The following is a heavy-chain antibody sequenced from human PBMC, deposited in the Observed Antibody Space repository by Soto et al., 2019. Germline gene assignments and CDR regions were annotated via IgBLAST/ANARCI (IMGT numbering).Heavy chain of an antibody. V-gene: IGHV1-69*01. Sequence: QVQLVQSGAEVKKPGSSVKVSCKASGGIFSTYAISWLRQAPGQGLEWMGGIIPLFGTPNYAQRFQGRATFTADEATSTAYMDLSRLRSEDTTVYYCARYRDDYVSGNDYNRIDHWGQGTLVTVAS. CDR1: GGIFSTYA. CDR3: ARYRDDYVSGNDYNRIDH. CDR2: IIPLFGTP. D-gene: IGHD3-10*01. J-gene: IGHJ4*02.